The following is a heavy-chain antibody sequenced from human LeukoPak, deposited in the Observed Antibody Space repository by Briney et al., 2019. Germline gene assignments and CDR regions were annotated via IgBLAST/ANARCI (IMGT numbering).Heavy chain of an antibody. J-gene: IGHJ4*02. CDR3: ARVPYGSGSANGFDY. Sequence: SETLSLTCTVSGGSISSSSYYWGWIRQPPGKGLEWIGSIYYSGSTYYNPSLKSRVTISVDTSKNQFSLKLSSVTAADTAVYYCARVPYGSGSANGFDYWGQGTLVTVSS. V-gene: IGHV4-39*07. D-gene: IGHD3-10*01. CDR1: GGSISSSSYY. CDR2: IYYSGST.